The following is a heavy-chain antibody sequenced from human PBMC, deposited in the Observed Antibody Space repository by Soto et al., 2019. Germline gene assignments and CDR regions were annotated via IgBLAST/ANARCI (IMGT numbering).Heavy chain of an antibody. CDR1: GGTFTSYY. D-gene: IGHD3-22*01. Sequence: GSSVKVSCKASGGTFTSYYMHWVRQAPGQGLEWMGIINPSGGSTSYAQKFQGRVTMTRDTSTSTVYMELSSLRSEDTAVYYCARDSYYDSSGYYPEPLDYWGQGTLVTVSS. J-gene: IGHJ4*02. CDR2: INPSGGST. V-gene: IGHV1-46*01. CDR3: ARDSYYDSSGYYPEPLDY.